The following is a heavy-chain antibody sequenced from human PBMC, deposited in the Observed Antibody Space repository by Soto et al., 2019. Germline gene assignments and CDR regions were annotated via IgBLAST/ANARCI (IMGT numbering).Heavy chain of an antibody. J-gene: IGHJ4*02. D-gene: IGHD3-10*01. CDR3: ARDKDYGSGSPDY. V-gene: IGHV3-33*01. CDR1: GFTFSSYG. Sequence: GGSLRLSCAASGFTFSSYGMHWVRQAPGKGLEWVAVIWYDGSNKYYADSVKGRFTISRDNSKNTLYLQMNSLRAEDTAVYYCARDKDYGSGSPDYWGQGTQVTVSS. CDR2: IWYDGSNK.